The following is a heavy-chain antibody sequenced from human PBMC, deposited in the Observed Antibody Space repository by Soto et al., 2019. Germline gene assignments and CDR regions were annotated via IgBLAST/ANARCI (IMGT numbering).Heavy chain of an antibody. CDR3: ARDVGQVWRLTDDDYYGMDV. Sequence: QVQLVESGGGVVQPGRSLRLSCAVSGCTFSSYSMHWVRQAPGKGLEWVAVILYDGSNKYYADSVKGRFTISRDNFNNMLYLQMNSLRVEDTAVYYCARDVGQVWRLTDDDYYGMDVW. V-gene: IGHV3-30-3*01. D-gene: IGHD3-16*01. J-gene: IGHJ6*01. CDR2: ILYDGSNK. CDR1: GCTFSSYS.